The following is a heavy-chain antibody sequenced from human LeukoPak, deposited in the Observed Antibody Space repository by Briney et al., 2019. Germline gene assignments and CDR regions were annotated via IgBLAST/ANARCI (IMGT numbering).Heavy chain of an antibody. CDR2: ISSSSGYI. D-gene: IGHD3-3*01. V-gene: IGHV3-21*01. Sequence: PGGSLRLSCAASGFTFSSYSMNWVRQAPGKGLEWVSSISSSSGYIYYADSLKGRFTISRDNAKNSVYLQMNSLRAEDTAVYYCARDDFWSARAPRNAFDIWGQGTMVTVSS. CDR1: GFTFSSYS. J-gene: IGHJ3*02. CDR3: ARDDFWSARAPRNAFDI.